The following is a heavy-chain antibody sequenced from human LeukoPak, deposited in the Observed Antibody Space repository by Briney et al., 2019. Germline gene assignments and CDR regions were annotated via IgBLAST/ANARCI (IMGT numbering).Heavy chain of an antibody. J-gene: IGHJ6*03. CDR1: GYTFTSYD. D-gene: IGHD4-23*01. CDR3: ARGRNGGYGYYYYYMDV. Sequence: GASVKVSCKASGYTFTSYDINWVRQATGQGLEWMGWMNPNSGNTGYAQKFQGRVTMTRNTSISIAYMELSSLRSEDTAVYYCARGRNGGYGYYYYYMDVWGKGTTVTVSS. CDR2: MNPNSGNT. V-gene: IGHV1-8*01.